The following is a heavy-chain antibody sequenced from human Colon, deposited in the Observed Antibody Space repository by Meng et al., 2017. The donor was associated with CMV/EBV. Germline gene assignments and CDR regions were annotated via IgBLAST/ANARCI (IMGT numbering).Heavy chain of an antibody. CDR1: GFTFSSYE. CDR3: ARDWTRGYCTNGVCYTIYYYGMDV. V-gene: IGHV3-48*03. D-gene: IGHD2-8*01. Sequence: GGSLRLSCAASGFTFSSYEMNWVRQAPGKGLEWVSYISSSGSTIYYADSVKGRFTISRDNAKNSLYLQMNSLRAEDTAVYYCARDWTRGYCTNGVCYTIYYYGMDVWGQGTTVTVSS. J-gene: IGHJ6*02. CDR2: ISSSGSTI.